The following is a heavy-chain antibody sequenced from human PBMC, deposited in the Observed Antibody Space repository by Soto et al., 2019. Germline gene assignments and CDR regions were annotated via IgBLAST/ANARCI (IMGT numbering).Heavy chain of an antibody. CDR3: ARSDVIAAANWFDP. J-gene: IGHJ5*02. CDR1: GYTFTSYA. V-gene: IGHV7-4-1*01. Sequence: QVQLVQSGSELKNPGASVKVSCKASGYTFTSYAMNWVRQAPGQGLEWMGWINTNTGNPTYAQGFTGRFVFSLDTSVSTAYLQICSLKAEDTAVYYCARSDVIAAANWFDPWGQGTLVTVSS. D-gene: IGHD6-13*01. CDR2: INTNTGNP.